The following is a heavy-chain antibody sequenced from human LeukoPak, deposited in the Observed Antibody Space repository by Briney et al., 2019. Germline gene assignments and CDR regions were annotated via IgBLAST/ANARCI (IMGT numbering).Heavy chain of an antibody. CDR1: GFTLSSYA. CDR3: AREGLRYFDWLYSYYFDY. J-gene: IGHJ4*02. CDR2: ISYDGSNK. D-gene: IGHD3-9*01. V-gene: IGHV3-30-3*01. Sequence: GGSLRLSCAASGFTLSSYAMHWVRQAPGKGLEWVAVISYDGSNKYYADSVKGRFTISRDNSKNTLYLQMNSLRAEDTAVYYCAREGLRYFDWLYSYYFDYWGQGTLVTVSS.